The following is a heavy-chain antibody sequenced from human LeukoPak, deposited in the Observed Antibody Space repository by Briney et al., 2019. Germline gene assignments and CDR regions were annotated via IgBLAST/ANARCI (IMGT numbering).Heavy chain of an antibody. CDR3: ARDPSNSSGYHAHFDS. Sequence: ASVKVSCKASGYTFSHHGISWVRQAPRQGLEWMGWISCYNGDTMYAQNVQGRVTMTTDTSTRTAYMELRSLRSDDTAMYYCARDPSNSSGYHAHFDSWGQGTLVTVSS. V-gene: IGHV1-18*01. D-gene: IGHD3-22*01. CDR2: ISCYNGDT. J-gene: IGHJ4*02. CDR1: GYTFSHHG.